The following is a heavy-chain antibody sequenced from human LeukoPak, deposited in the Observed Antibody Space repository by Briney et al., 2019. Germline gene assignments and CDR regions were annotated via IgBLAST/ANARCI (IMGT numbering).Heavy chain of an antibody. J-gene: IGHJ4*02. CDR1: GGSIRSGNYY. Sequence: SETLSLTCTVSGGSIRSGNYYWSWIRQPAGKGLEWIGRIYISRSTNYNPSLKSRVTISVDTSKNQFSLKLSSVTAADTAVYYCAREPTPDGDYDYVWGSYRGHFDYWGQGTLVTVSS. V-gene: IGHV4-61*02. CDR3: AREPTPDGDYDYVWGSYRGHFDY. CDR2: IYISRST. D-gene: IGHD3-16*02.